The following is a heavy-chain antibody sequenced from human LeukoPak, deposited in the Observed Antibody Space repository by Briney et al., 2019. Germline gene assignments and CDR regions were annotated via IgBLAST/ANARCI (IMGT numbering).Heavy chain of an antibody. CDR1: GLTFSTYA. CDR2: ISYDGPNK. CDR3: ARGVRIAVAGYIDY. Sequence: GGSLRLSCAASGLTFSTYAMHWVRQAPGEGLEWVAAISYDGPNKRYADSVKGRFTISRDNSKNTLYLQMNSLRAEDTAVYYCARGVRIAVAGYIDYWGQGTLVTVSS. V-gene: IGHV3-30*04. D-gene: IGHD6-19*01. J-gene: IGHJ4*02.